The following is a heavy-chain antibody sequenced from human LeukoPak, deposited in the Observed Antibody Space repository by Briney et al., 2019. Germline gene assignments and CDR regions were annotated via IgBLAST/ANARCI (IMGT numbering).Heavy chain of an antibody. CDR1: GGSVSGDTYY. D-gene: IGHD1-26*01. CDR3: ASVGPSTPNWFDP. CDR2: IYYSGST. J-gene: IGHJ5*02. Sequence: SETLSLTCTVSGGSVSGDTYYWGWIRRPPGKGLEWIGSIYYSGSTYYNPSLKSRVTISVDTSKNQFSLKLSSVTAADTAVYYCASVGPSTPNWFDPWGQGTLVTVSS. V-gene: IGHV4-39*01.